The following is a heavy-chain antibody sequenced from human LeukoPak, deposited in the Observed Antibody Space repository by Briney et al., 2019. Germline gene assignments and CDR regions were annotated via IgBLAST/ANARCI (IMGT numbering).Heavy chain of an antibody. D-gene: IGHD5-12*01. CDR1: GGSISSYY. CDR2: IYYSGST. V-gene: IGHV4-59*01. CDR3: ARGGGYGGYDDY. J-gene: IGHJ4*02. Sequence: PSETLSLTCTVSGGSISSYYWSWIRQPPGKGLEWIGYIYYSGSTNYNPSLTSRVTISVDTSKNQFSLKLSSVTAADTAVYYCARGGGYGGYDDYWGQGTLVTVSS.